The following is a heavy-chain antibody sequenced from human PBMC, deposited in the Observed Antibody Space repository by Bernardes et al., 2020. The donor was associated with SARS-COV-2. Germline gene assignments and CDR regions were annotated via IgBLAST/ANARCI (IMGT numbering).Heavy chain of an antibody. J-gene: IGHJ4*02. D-gene: IGHD5-12*01. CDR2: IYSGGST. V-gene: IGHV3-66*01. CDR3: ARSAPGLHYYFDY. Sequence: GGSLRLSCAASGFTVSSNYMSWVRQAPGKGLEWVSVIYSGGSTYYADSVKGRFTISRDNSKNTLYLQMNSLRAEDTAVYYCARSAPGLHYYFDYWGQGTLVTVSS. CDR1: GFTVSSNY.